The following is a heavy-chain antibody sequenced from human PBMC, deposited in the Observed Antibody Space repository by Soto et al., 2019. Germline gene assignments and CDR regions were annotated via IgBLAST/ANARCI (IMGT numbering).Heavy chain of an antibody. CDR1: GFTFSDYY. CDR3: ERVSXYESSGWYIDY. D-gene: IGHD6-19*01. V-gene: IGHV3-11*06. J-gene: IGHJ4*02. Sequence: GGSLRLSCAASGFTFSDYYMSWIRQAPGKGLEWVSYISSSSSYTNYADSVKGRFTISRDNAKNSLYLQMNSLRAEDTAVYYCERVSXYESSGWYIDYWGQGILVTVYS. CDR2: ISSSSSYT.